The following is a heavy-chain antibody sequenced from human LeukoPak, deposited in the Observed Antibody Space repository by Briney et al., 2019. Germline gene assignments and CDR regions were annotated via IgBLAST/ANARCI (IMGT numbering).Heavy chain of an antibody. CDR1: GGSISSYY. CDR2: IYHSGST. Sequence: SETLSLTCTVSGGSISSYYWSWIRQPPGKGLEWIGYIYHSGSTNYNPSLKSRVTISVDKSKNQFSLKLSSVTAADTAVYYCAGSPGLAAPFDYWGQGTLSPSPQ. V-gene: IGHV4-59*12. CDR3: AGSPGLAAPFDY. J-gene: IGHJ4*02. D-gene: IGHD3-10*01.